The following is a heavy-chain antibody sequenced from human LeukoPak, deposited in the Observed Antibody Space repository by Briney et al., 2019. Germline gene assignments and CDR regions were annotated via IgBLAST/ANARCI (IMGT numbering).Heavy chain of an antibody. Sequence: GSLSLSCAASGFTFSSYSMNWVRQAPGKGLEWVSSISSSSSYIYYADSVKGRFTISRDNAKNSLYLQMNSLRAEDTAVYYCARDRKRGYSYPNAYWGQGTLVTVSS. CDR3: ARDRKRGYSYPNAY. V-gene: IGHV3-21*04. J-gene: IGHJ4*02. D-gene: IGHD5-18*01. CDR1: GFTFSSYS. CDR2: ISSSSSYI.